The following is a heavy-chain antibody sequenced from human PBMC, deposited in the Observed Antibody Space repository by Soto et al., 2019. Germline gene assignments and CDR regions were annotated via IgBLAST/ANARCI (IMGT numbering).Heavy chain of an antibody. D-gene: IGHD5-12*01. Sequence: PGGSLRLSCAASGFTFSSYEMDWVRQAPGKRLEWVAYISSSGNILYGESVMGRFTISRDNADNSLYLQMNSLTAEDTAVYYCTKEKSVMYSGYDAFDIWGRGTMVTVSS. J-gene: IGHJ3*02. V-gene: IGHV3-48*03. CDR3: TKEKSVMYSGYDAFDI. CDR2: ISSSGNI. CDR1: GFTFSSYE.